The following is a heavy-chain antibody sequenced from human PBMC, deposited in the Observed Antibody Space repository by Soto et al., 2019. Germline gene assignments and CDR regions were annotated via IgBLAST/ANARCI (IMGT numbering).Heavy chain of an antibody. Sequence: QVQLQESGPVLVKPSQTLSLTCTVSGGSISSGGYYWSWIRQHPGKGLEWIGYIYYSGSTYYNPSLKSRVTISGDTSKNQFSLRLSAVTAADTAVYYCARAHVDYYDSSGRGDFDIWGQGTMVTVSS. D-gene: IGHD3-22*01. CDR1: GGSISSGGYY. CDR2: IYYSGST. CDR3: ARAHVDYYDSSGRGDFDI. J-gene: IGHJ3*02. V-gene: IGHV4-31*03.